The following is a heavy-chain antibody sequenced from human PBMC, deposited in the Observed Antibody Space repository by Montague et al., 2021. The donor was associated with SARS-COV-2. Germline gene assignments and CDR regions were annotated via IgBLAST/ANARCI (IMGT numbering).Heavy chain of an antibody. D-gene: IGHD3-16*01. CDR2: IYSGDRGT. CDR1: GFTFNSYS. Sequence: SLRLSCAASGFTFNSYSMSWVRQSPGKELEWVSGIYSGDRGTYYADAVKGRFTISRDNSKNTLYLQMHSLRAEDTAKYYCAKGRNSAYVLDYWGQGTQVTVSS. CDR3: AKGRNSAYVLDY. J-gene: IGHJ4*02. V-gene: IGHV3-23*03.